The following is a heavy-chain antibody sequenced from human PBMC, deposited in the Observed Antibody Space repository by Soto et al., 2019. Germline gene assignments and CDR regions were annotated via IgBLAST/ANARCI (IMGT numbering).Heavy chain of an antibody. Sequence: GGSLRLSCAASGFTFSSYAMSWVRQAPGKGLEWVSAISGSGGSTYYADSVKGRFTISRDNSKNTLYLQMNSLRAEDTAVYYCAKDFQGSSWSRHTTWQDNWFDPWGQGTLVTVSS. J-gene: IGHJ5*02. V-gene: IGHV3-23*01. CDR1: GFTFSSYA. D-gene: IGHD6-13*01. CDR2: ISGSGGST. CDR3: AKDFQGSSWSRHTTWQDNWFDP.